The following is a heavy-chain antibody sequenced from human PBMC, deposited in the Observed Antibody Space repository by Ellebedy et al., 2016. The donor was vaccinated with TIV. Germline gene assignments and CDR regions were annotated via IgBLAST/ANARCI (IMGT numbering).Heavy chain of an antibody. CDR2: IYTSGST. D-gene: IGHD5-12*01. Sequence: MPSETLSLTCTVSGGSISSYYWSWIRQPAGKGLEWIGRIYTSGSTNYNPSLKSRVTISVDTSKNQFSLKLSSVTAADTAVYYCARDGYSGYARGDYFDYWGQGTLVTVSS. CDR3: ARDGYSGYARGDYFDY. CDR1: GGSISSYY. J-gene: IGHJ4*02. V-gene: IGHV4-4*07.